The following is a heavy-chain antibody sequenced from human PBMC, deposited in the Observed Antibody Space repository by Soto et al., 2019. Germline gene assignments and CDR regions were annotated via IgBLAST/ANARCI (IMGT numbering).Heavy chain of an antibody. CDR1: GFIFSDYA. Sequence: GGSLRLSCVASGFIFSDYAMHWARQAPGKGLEWVALISPAGTNQYYADSAKGRFTISRDNSKNTLYLQMNSLKPEDTGLYYCARENSRISPRLFQHWGHGTLVTVSS. D-gene: IGHD6-6*01. V-gene: IGHV3-30-3*01. CDR3: ARENSRISPRLFQH. CDR2: ISPAGTNQ. J-gene: IGHJ1*01.